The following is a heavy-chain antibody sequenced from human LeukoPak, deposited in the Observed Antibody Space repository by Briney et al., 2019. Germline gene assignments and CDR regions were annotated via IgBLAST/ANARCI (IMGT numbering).Heavy chain of an antibody. V-gene: IGHV1-2*02. Sequence: GASVKVSCKASGYTFTGYYMHWVRQAPGQGLEWMGWINPNSGGTNYAQKFQGRVTMTRDTSTSTVYMELSRLRSDDTAMYYCASLAAPGDYWGQGTLVTVSS. J-gene: IGHJ4*02. CDR1: GYTFTGYY. CDR3: ASLAAPGDY. D-gene: IGHD6-25*01. CDR2: INPNSGGT.